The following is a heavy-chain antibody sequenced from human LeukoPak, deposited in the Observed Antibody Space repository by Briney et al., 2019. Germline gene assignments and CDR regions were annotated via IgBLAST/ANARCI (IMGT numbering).Heavy chain of an antibody. Sequence: GGSLRLSCAASGFTFSTYGMHWVRQAPGKGLEWVAFIRFDGNNKYYADSVKGRFTISRDNSKNTLYLQMNSLRAEDTAVYYCAKLISPCDSWGQGTLVLVSS. CDR2: IRFDGNNK. CDR3: AKLISPCDS. CDR1: GFTFSTYG. V-gene: IGHV3-30*02. J-gene: IGHJ4*02.